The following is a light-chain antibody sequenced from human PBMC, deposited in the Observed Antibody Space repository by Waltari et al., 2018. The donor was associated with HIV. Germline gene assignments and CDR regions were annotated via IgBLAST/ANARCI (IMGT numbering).Light chain of an antibody. J-gene: IGLJ2*01. V-gene: IGLV1-40*01. CDR3: QSYNSSLSAYVV. CDR1: SSNFGAGYD. CDR2: ANI. Sequence: QSVLPQPPSVSGAPGPGVTMSCTGTSSNFGAGYDAHWSQQLPGTAPKLLIYANIHRPAGVPDRFSVSKSATSASLAITGLQAEDEADYFCQSYNSSLSAYVVFGGGTKLTVL.